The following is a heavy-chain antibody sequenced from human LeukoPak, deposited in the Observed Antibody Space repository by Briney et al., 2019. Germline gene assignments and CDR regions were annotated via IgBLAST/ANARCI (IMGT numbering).Heavy chain of an antibody. CDR2: IHTSGST. J-gene: IGHJ4*02. CDR3: ARGSGTPYYFDY. V-gene: IGHV4-4*07. CDR1: GASISNYY. Sequence: SETLSLTCIVSGASISNYYWSWIRQPAGKGLEWIGRIHTSGSTNYNPSLNSRVTMSVDTSKNQFSLKLSSVTAADTAVYYCARGSGTPYYFDYWGQGTLVTVSS. D-gene: IGHD1-1*01.